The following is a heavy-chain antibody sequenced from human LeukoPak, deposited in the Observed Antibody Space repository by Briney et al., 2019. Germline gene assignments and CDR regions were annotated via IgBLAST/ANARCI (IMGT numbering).Heavy chain of an antibody. V-gene: IGHV4-59*01. J-gene: IGHJ4*02. CDR1: GGSINVYY. CDR2: ISYSGST. CDR3: ARGGSRSYTSSTLDY. D-gene: IGHD6-6*01. Sequence: SETLSLTCSVSGGSINVYYSKSIRQSPRKGLGWIGPISYSGSTNYNPSLKSRVTISMDTSKNRFSLKVSSVIAADTAMYYCARGGSRSYTSSTLDYWGQGTLVTVSS.